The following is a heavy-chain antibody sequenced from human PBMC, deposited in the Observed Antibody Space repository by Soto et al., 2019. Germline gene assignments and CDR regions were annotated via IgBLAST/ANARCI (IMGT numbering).Heavy chain of an antibody. CDR3: ASGRGFGELNWFDP. Sequence: QVQLVQSGAEVKKPGASVKVSCKASGYTFTSYYMHWVRQAPGQGLEWMGIINPSGGSTSYAQKSKGIVTMTRDTSTSTVSIELGSLRSEDTAVYYCASGRGFGELNWFDPWGQGTLVTVSS. V-gene: IGHV1-46*03. J-gene: IGHJ5*02. CDR2: INPSGGST. D-gene: IGHD3-10*01. CDR1: GYTFTSYY.